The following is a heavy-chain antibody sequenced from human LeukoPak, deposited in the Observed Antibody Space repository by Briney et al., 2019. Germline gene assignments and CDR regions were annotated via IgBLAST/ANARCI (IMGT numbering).Heavy chain of an antibody. CDR3: ARYDIVATISN. CDR1: GFTSSSYS. D-gene: IGHD5-12*01. V-gene: IGHV3-21*01. J-gene: IGHJ4*02. CDR2: ISSSSSYI. Sequence: GGSLRLSCAASGFTSSSYSMNWVRQAPGKGLEWVSSISSSSSYIYYADSVKGRFTISRDNAKNSLYLQMNSLRAEDTAVYYCARYDIVATISNWGQGTLVTVSS.